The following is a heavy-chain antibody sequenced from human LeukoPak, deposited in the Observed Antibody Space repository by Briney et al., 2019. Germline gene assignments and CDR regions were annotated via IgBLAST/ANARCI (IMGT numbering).Heavy chain of an antibody. Sequence: SETLSLTFTVSGGSLSSYYWSWIRQPPGKGLEWIWYIYYSGSTNYNPSLKSRVTISVDTSKNQFSLKLSSVTAADTAVYYCARVNYYGSGSYHGGLDYWGQGTLVTVSS. J-gene: IGHJ4*02. CDR3: ARVNYYGSGSYHGGLDY. CDR1: GGSLSSYY. D-gene: IGHD3-10*01. CDR2: IYYSGST. V-gene: IGHV4-59*01.